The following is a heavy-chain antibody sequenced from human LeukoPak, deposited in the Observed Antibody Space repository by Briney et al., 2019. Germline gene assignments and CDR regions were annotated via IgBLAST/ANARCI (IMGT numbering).Heavy chain of an antibody. CDR1: GYTFTSYG. Sequence: ASVEVSCKASGYTFTSYGISWVRQAPGQGLEWMGWISAYNGNTNYAQKLQGRVTMTTDTSTSTAYMELWSLRSDDTAVYYCARDHHPYRSISSSFDYWGQGTLVTVSS. V-gene: IGHV1-18*01. J-gene: IGHJ4*02. D-gene: IGHD2-2*01. CDR2: ISAYNGNT. CDR3: ARDHHPYRSISSSFDY.